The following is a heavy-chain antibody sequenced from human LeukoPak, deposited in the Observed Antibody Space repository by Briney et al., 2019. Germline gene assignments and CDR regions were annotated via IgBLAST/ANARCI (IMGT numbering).Heavy chain of an antibody. CDR1: GFTFNSYA. Sequence: GGSLRLSCTASGFTFNSYAMHWVRQSPGKGLEWVAVISKDGSNKYCVDSVKGRFTISRDNSMNTVYLQMSSLRPDDTAVYYCAREDQQLPDYWGQGTLVTVSS. V-gene: IGHV3-30-3*01. D-gene: IGHD2-2*01. CDR3: AREDQQLPDY. J-gene: IGHJ4*02. CDR2: ISKDGSNK.